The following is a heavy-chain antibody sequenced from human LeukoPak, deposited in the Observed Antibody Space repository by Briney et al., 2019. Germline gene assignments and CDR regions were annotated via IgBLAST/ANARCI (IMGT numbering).Heavy chain of an antibody. Sequence: PGGSLRLSCEASGFTFDDYAMHWVRHVPGKGLEXVSGITWNSGSIDYADSVKGRFTISRDNAKNSLYLQMNSLRAEDTALYYCGKDMYSSSWNFFDYWGRGTLVTVSS. D-gene: IGHD6-13*01. J-gene: IGHJ4*02. CDR2: ITWNSGSI. V-gene: IGHV3-9*01. CDR1: GFTFDDYA. CDR3: GKDMYSSSWNFFDY.